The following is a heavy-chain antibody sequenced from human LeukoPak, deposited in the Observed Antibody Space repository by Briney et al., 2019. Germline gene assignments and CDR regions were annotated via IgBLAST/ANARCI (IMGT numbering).Heavy chain of an antibody. CDR3: ARISGSSSWGGYYYYGMDV. J-gene: IGHJ6*02. CDR1: GYTFTNYW. D-gene: IGHD6-13*01. V-gene: IGHV5-51*01. Sequence: GESVKISCKGSGYTFTNYWIGWVRQTPGKGLEWMGVIFTGGSDTRYSPSFQGQVTISSDMSISTAYLRWNSLQASDTAMYYCARISGSSSWGGYYYYGMDVWGQGTTVTVSS. CDR2: IFTGGSDT.